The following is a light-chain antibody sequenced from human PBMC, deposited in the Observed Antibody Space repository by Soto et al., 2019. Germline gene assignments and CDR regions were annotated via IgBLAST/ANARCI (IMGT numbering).Light chain of an antibody. V-gene: IGKV3-20*01. J-gene: IGKJ1*01. Sequence: EIVLTQSPGSLSLSPGQRATLSCRASQSVDTTFFVWYQQKPGQAPRLLIYGASKRATGIPDRFSGSGSATDFPLIISRLEPEDFAVYFCQQYMSSVTFGQGTKVEIK. CDR3: QQYMSSVT. CDR1: QSVDTTF. CDR2: GAS.